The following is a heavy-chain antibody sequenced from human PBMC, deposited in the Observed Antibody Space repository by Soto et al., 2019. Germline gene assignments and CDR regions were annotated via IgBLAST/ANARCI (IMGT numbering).Heavy chain of an antibody. D-gene: IGHD4-17*01. J-gene: IGHJ4*02. CDR1: EFTFSSYS. V-gene: IGHV3-21*01. CDR3: ARDGTYGDYDFDY. CDR2: ISSSSSYI. Sequence: GVSLRLSCAASEFTFSSYSMNWVRKAPGKGLEWVSSISSSSSYIYYADSVKGRFTISRDNAKNSLYLQMNSLRAEDTAVYYCARDGTYGDYDFDYWGQGTLVTVSS.